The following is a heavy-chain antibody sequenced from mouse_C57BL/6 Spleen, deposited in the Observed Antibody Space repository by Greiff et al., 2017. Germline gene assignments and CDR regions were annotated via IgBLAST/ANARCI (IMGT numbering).Heavy chain of an antibody. V-gene: IGHV1-52*01. CDR3: ARSATVVASWYFDV. CDR2: IDPSDSET. D-gene: IGHD1-1*01. CDR1: GYTFTSYW. Sequence: QVQLQQPGAELVRPGSSVKLSCKASGYTFTSYWMHWVKQRPIQGLEWIGNIDPSDSETHYNQKFKDKATLTVDQSSSTAYMQLSSLTSEDSAVYYCARSATVVASWYFDVWGTGTTVTVSS. J-gene: IGHJ1*03.